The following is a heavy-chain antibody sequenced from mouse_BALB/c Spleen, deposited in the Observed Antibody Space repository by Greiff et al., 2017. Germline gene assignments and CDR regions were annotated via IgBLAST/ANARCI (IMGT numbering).Heavy chain of an antibody. CDR2: LWTGGGT. Sequence: QVQLKESGPGLVAPSQSLSITCTVSGFSLTSYDISWIRQPPGKGLEWLGVLWTGGGTNYNSAFMSRLSISKDNSKSQVFLKMNSLQTDDTAIYYCVRDWEGFAYWGQGTLVTVSA. V-gene: IGHV2-9-2*01. CDR1: GFSLTSYD. CDR3: VRDWEGFAY. J-gene: IGHJ3*01. D-gene: IGHD4-1*01.